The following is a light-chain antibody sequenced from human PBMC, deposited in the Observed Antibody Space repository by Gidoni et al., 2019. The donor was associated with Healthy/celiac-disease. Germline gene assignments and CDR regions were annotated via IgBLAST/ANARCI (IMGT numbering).Light chain of an antibody. Sequence: EIVMTQSPATLSVSPGERATLSCRASQSVSSNLAWYQQKPGQAPRLLIYGASTRATGIPARFSGSGSGTEFTLTISSLQSEDFAVYYCQQYNNWGRWAFGQGTKVEFK. CDR1: QSVSSN. CDR3: QQYNNWGRWA. V-gene: IGKV3-15*01. CDR2: GAS. J-gene: IGKJ1*01.